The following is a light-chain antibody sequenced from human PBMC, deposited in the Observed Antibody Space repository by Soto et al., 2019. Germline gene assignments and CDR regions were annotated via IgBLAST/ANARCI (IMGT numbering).Light chain of an antibody. CDR3: QVWDSSSYHVV. CDR2: DGS. Sequence: SYELIQPPSVAVGPGQTARMTCGGNNIGSKSVHWYQQKPGQAPVLVVYDGSDRPSGIPERFSGSNSGNTATLTISRVEAGDEADYYCQVWDSSSYHVVFGGGTKVTVL. CDR1: NIGSKS. V-gene: IGLV3-21*02. J-gene: IGLJ2*01.